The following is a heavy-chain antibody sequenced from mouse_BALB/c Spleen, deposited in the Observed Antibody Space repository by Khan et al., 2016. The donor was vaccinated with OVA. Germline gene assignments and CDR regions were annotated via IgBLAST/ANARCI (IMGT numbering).Heavy chain of an antibody. Sequence: EVQLQESGPGLVKPSQSLSLTCTVTGYSITSGYAWNWIRQFPGNKLEWMGYISYSVVTSYTPSLKSRISITRDTPKNQFFLQLNSVTTEDTATYYCARGNYYGYYFDYWGQGTTLTVSS. CDR2: ISYSVVT. J-gene: IGHJ2*01. CDR1: GYSITSGYA. V-gene: IGHV3-2*02. CDR3: ARGNYYGYYFDY. D-gene: IGHD1-1*01.